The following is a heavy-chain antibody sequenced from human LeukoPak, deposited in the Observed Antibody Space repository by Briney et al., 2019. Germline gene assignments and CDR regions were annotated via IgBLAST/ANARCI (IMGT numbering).Heavy chain of an antibody. D-gene: IGHD6-25*01. CDR1: GYTFTKFG. CDR3: AREPSGLLFDY. Sequence: ASVKVSCKASGYTFTKFGISWVRQAPGQEFEWMGWISPYNDNTNCAKKFQGRVTLTTDTSTSTAYMELRGLTSDDTAVYYCAREPSGLLFDYWGLGTLVTVSS. J-gene: IGHJ4*02. CDR2: ISPYNDNT. V-gene: IGHV1-18*01.